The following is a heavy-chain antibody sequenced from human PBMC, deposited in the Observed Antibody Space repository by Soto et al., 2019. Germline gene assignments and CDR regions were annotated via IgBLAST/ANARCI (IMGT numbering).Heavy chain of an antibody. V-gene: IGHV3-73*02. CDR3: TSPCSGGSCYPCYYGMDV. J-gene: IGHJ6*02. D-gene: IGHD2-15*01. Sequence: EVQLVESGGGLVQPGGSLKLSCAASGFTFSGSAMHWVRQASGKGLEWVGRIRSKANSYATAYAASVKGRFTISRDDSKNTAYLQMNSLKTEDTAVYYCTSPCSGGSCYPCYYGMDVWGQGTTVTVSS. CDR2: IRSKANSYAT. CDR1: GFTFSGSA.